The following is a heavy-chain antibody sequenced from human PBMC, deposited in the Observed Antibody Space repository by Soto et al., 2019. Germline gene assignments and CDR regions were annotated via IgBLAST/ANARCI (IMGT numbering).Heavy chain of an antibody. CDR3: ATQGLTTYYFGY. CDR2: IDLSESYT. V-gene: IGHV5-10-1*03. J-gene: IGHJ4*02. Sequence: EVQLVQSGAEVKKSGESLRISCKVSGYSFASQWISWVRQVPGKGQEWMGRIDLSESYTTYTPSFQGHVTFSADKSITTAYLQWRSLEASDTATYYCATQGLTTYYFGYWGQGTLVTVSS. CDR1: GYSFASQW.